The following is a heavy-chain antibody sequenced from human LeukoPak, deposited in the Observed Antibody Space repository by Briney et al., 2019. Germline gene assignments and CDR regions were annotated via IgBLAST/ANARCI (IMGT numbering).Heavy chain of an antibody. CDR3: ASPYGGYFDY. CDR2: IDPSDSYT. J-gene: IGHJ4*02. D-gene: IGHD4/OR15-4a*01. V-gene: IGHV5-10-1*01. Sequence: GESLKISCKGSGYSFTSYWISWLRQMPGKGLEWMGRIDPSDSYTNYSPSFQGHVTISADKSISTAYLQWSSLKASDTDMYYCASPYGGYFDYWGQGNLVTVSS. CDR1: GYSFTSYW.